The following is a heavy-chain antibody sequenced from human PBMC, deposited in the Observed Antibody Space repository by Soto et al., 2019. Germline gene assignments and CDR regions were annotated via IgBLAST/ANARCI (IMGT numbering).Heavy chain of an antibody. Sequence: QVPLVESGGGVVQPGRSLRLSCAASGFTFSSYGMHWVRQAPGKGLEWVAVISYDGSNKYYADSVKGRFTISRDNSKNARYLRMNSLRAEDTAVYYCANGNRSTSPLGMDFWGQGTTVTVSS. CDR3: ANGNRSTSPLGMDF. CDR2: ISYDGSNK. J-gene: IGHJ6*02. D-gene: IGHD2-2*01. CDR1: GFTFSSYG. V-gene: IGHV3-30*18.